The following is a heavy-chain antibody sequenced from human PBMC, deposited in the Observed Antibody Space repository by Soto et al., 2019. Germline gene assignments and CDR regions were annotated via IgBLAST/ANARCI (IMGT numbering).Heavy chain of an antibody. CDR2: ISAYNGNT. Sequence: ASVKVSCKASGYTFTGYYLHWVRQAPGQGLEWMGWISAYNGNTNYAQKLQGRVTMTTDTSTSTAYMELRSLRSDDTAVYYCARDVLRFLEWSHYYYGMDVWGQGTAVTVSS. CDR1: GYTFTGYY. CDR3: ARDVLRFLEWSHYYYGMDV. J-gene: IGHJ6*02. D-gene: IGHD3-3*01. V-gene: IGHV1-18*04.